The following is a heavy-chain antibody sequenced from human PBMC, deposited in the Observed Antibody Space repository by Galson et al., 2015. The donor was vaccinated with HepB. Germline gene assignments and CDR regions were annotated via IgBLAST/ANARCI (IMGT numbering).Heavy chain of an antibody. Sequence: QSGAEVKKPGESLKISFKVSGSNFADYWIGWVRQVPGKGLEWMGIIYPGGSDTRYSPSFQGQVTISADKSTRTAYLQWSSLKASDTALYYCARQRVFDYWDQGTLVTGSS. CDR3: ARQRVFDY. CDR1: GSNFADYW. CDR2: IYPGGSDT. J-gene: IGHJ4*02. V-gene: IGHV5-51*01.